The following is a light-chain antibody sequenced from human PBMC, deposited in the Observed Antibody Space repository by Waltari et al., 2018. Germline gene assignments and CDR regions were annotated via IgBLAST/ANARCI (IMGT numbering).Light chain of an antibody. Sequence: EIVLTQSPGSLSSSPGERVTLSCRASQGVSRALAWYQQKPGQAPRLLIYGASNRATGIPDRFSGSGSETDFSLTISRLEPEDFAVYYCQQYVRLPATFGRGTKVEIK. J-gene: IGKJ1*01. V-gene: IGKV3-20*01. CDR3: QQYVRLPAT. CDR2: GAS. CDR1: QGVSRA.